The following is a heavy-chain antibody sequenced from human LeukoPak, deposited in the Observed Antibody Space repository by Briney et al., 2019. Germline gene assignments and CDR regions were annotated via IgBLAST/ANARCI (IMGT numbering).Heavy chain of an antibody. Sequence: SETLSLTCTVSGGSISSYYWSWIRQPPGKGLEWIGYICHSGSTNYNPSLKSRVTISVDTSKNQFTLKLSSVTAADTAVYYCARDPAAAYFDYWGQGTLVTVSS. J-gene: IGHJ4*02. CDR1: GGSISSYY. V-gene: IGHV4-59*01. CDR3: ARDPAAAYFDY. CDR2: ICHSGST. D-gene: IGHD6-13*01.